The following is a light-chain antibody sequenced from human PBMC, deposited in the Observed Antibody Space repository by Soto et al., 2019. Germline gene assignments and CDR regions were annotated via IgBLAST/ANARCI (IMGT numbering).Light chain of an antibody. CDR1: QSVRSSY. CDR2: GAS. Sequence: EIVLTQSPGTLSLSPGERATLSCRASQSVRSSYLAWYQQKPGQAPRLLIYGASSRATGIPDRFSGSGSGTVFTLTITRLEPEDFAGYYCQQYGSSPPYPFGQGTNLEIK. V-gene: IGKV3-20*01. J-gene: IGKJ2*01. CDR3: QQYGSSPPYP.